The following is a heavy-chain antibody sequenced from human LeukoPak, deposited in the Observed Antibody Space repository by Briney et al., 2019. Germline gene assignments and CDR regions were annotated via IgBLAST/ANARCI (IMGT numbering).Heavy chain of an antibody. D-gene: IGHD6-19*01. V-gene: IGHV3-23*01. CDR1: GFTFSTYA. Sequence: PGGSLRLSCAASGFTFSTYAMSWVRQAPGKGLEWVSGISGYDGSTFYADSVKGRFTISRDNSKNTLFLQMNSLRAEDTAVYYCARDRPGSGHGAYDYWGQGTLVTVSS. J-gene: IGHJ4*02. CDR3: ARDRPGSGHGAYDY. CDR2: ISGYDGST.